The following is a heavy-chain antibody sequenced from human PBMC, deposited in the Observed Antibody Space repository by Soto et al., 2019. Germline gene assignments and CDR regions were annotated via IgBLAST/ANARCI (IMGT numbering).Heavy chain of an antibody. CDR1: GNTDTIYF. V-gene: IGHV1-2*02. Sequence: QVQLVQSGAEVKQPGAAVRVSCKASGNTDTIYFIHWLRQAPGQGPEWLGWINSVSGGTNYAHNFLGRVTMTRDRSTTTAFMEVRGLRSDDTAVYYCARGGSYYALWGQGTLVTVSS. CDR3: ARGGSYYAL. D-gene: IGHD1-26*01. J-gene: IGHJ4*02. CDR2: INSVSGGT.